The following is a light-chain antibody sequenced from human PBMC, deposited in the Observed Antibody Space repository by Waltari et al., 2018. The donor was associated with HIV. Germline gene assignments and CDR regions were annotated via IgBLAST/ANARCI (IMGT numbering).Light chain of an antibody. CDR2: SNN. Sequence: QSVLTQPPSASGTPGQRVTISCSGSSSNIGSNTVNWYQHLPGTAPKLLIYSNNRRTSGVPDRFSGSKCGTSASLAISGLQSEDEADYYCAAWDDSLNGHVVFGGGTKLTVL. V-gene: IGLV1-44*01. CDR1: SSNIGSNT. CDR3: AAWDDSLNGHVV. J-gene: IGLJ2*01.